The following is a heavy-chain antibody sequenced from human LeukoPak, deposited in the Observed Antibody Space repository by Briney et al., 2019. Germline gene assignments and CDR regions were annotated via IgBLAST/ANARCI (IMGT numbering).Heavy chain of an antibody. V-gene: IGHV3-30*18. CDR3: AKGRITISYGMDV. D-gene: IGHD3-3*01. CDR1: GFTFSSYG. CDR2: ISYDGSNK. J-gene: IGHJ6*02. Sequence: GGSLSLSCAASGFTFSSYGMHWVRQAPGKGLEWVAVISYDGSNKYYADSVKGRFTISRDNSKNTPYLQMNSLRAEDTAVYYCAKGRITISYGMDVWGQGTTVTVSS.